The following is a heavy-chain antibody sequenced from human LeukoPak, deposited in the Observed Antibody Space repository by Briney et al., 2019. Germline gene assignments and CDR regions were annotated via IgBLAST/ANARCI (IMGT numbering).Heavy chain of an antibody. D-gene: IGHD5-24*01. J-gene: IGHJ4*02. CDR1: GFTFSDYC. CDR3: TRVGYIDEGIDY. V-gene: IGHV3-7*04. Sequence: GGSLRLSCAASGFTFSDYCMHWVRQAPGKGREWVANIKHHGSEKYYVDSVKGRFTISRDNAKNSLYLQMNSLRAEDTAIYYCTRVGYIDEGIDYWGQGTLVTVSS. CDR2: IKHHGSEK.